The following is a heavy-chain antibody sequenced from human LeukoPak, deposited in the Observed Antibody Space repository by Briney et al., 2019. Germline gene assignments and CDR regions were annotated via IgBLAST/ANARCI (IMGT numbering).Heavy chain of an antibody. CDR2: IYPGDSDT. CDR3: ALSNDYGDYGGGDAFDI. J-gene: IGHJ3*02. Sequence: GESLEISFKGSGYGFTSYWIGWVRPVPGKGVEWMGIIYPGDSDTRYSPSFQGQVTISADKSISTAYLQWSSLKASDTAMYYCALSNDYGDYGGGDAFDIWGQGTMVTVSS. CDR1: GYGFTSYW. D-gene: IGHD4-17*01. V-gene: IGHV5-51*01.